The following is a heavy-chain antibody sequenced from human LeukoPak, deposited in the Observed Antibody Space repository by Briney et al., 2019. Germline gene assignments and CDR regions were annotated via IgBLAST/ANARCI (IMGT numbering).Heavy chain of an antibody. V-gene: IGHV3-21*05. CDR3: ARDLISGDYTFDY. CDR2: ISSTSSHI. CDR1: GFTFSSFS. Sequence: GGSLRLSCAASGFTFSSFSMNWVRQAPGKGLEWVSYISSTSSHIYYADSVKGRFTVSRDNSKDSLYLQMNSLRDEDTAVYYCARDLISGDYTFDYWGQGALVTVSS. D-gene: IGHD4-11*01. J-gene: IGHJ4*02.